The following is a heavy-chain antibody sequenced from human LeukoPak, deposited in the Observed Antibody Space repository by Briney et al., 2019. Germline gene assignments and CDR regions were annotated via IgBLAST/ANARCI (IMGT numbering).Heavy chain of an antibody. V-gene: IGHV4-34*01. J-gene: IGHJ5*02. CDR2: INHSGST. D-gene: IGHD2-2*01. CDR3: ARESGYCSSTSCYLDWGTNWFDP. CDR1: GGSFSGYY. Sequence: PSETLSLTCAVYGGSFSGYYWSWIRQPPGKGLEWIGEINHSGSTNYNPSLKSRVTISVDTSKNQFSLKLSSVTAADTAVYYCARESGYCSSTSCYLDWGTNWFDPWGQGTLVTVSS.